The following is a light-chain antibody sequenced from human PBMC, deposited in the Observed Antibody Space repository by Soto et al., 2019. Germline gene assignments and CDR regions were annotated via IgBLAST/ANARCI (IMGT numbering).Light chain of an antibody. Sequence: IVMTQSPDSLSVSLGERATINCRASQSVSSNNLAWYQQRPGQAPRVVIYGASTRATGIPERFSGSGSGTDFTLTISRLEPEDFAVYYCQQYGRSPFTFGPGTKVDIK. CDR2: GAS. V-gene: IGKV3-20*01. J-gene: IGKJ3*01. CDR3: QQYGRSPFT. CDR1: QSVSSNN.